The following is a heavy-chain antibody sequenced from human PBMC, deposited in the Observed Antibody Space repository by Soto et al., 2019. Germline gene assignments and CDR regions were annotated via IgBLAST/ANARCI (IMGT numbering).Heavy chain of an antibody. CDR1: GGSFSGYY. D-gene: IGHD1-20*01. J-gene: IGHJ5*02. V-gene: IGHV4-34*01. CDR2: INHSGST. Sequence: RSLTCAVYGGSFSGYYWSWIRQPPGKGLEWIGEINHSGSTNYNPSLKSRVTISVDTSKNQFSLKLSSVTAADTAVYYCARYTSRRWFDPWGQGTQVTVSS. CDR3: ARYTSRRWFDP.